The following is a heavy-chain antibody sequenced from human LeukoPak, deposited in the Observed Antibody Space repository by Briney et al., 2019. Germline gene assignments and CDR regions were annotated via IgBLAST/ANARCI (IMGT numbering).Heavy chain of an antibody. CDR1: GGSISSYY. Sequence: SETLSLTCTVSGGSISSYYWSWIRQPAGKGLQWIGHIYSSGSANYNPSLTGRVTMSVDKSKTKLSLKLSSVTAADTAVYYCAARVGVDESRGTCYGCGEAFEIWGQGTMVTVSS. V-gene: IGHV4-4*07. CDR2: IYSSGSA. CDR3: AARVGVDESRGTCYGCGEAFEI. D-gene: IGHD2-15*01. J-gene: IGHJ3*02.